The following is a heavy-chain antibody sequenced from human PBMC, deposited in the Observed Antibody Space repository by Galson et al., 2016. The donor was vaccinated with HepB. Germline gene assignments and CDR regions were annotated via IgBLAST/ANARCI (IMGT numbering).Heavy chain of an antibody. CDR2: ISDSGSSR. CDR1: GFTFSDYH. Sequence: SLRLSCAASGFTFSDYHMNWIRQAPGKGLEWVSFISDSGSSRLYADSVKGRFTISRDTAKNSVYLQMNGLRVEDTAVYYCAREVLFSSGYYDVFDLWGQGTMVTVSP. CDR3: AREVLFSSGYYDVFDL. D-gene: IGHD3-22*01. J-gene: IGHJ3*01. V-gene: IGHV3-11*01.